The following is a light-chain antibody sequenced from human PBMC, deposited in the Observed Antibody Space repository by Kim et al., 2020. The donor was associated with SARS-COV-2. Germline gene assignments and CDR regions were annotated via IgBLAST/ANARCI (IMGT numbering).Light chain of an antibody. CDR2: GNS. CDR3: QSYDSSLSGYV. Sequence: RVTISCTGSSSNIGAGYDVHWYQQLPGTAPKLLIYGNSNRPSGVPDRFSGSKSGTSASLAITGLQAEDEADYHCQSYDSSLSGYVFGTGTKVTVL. J-gene: IGLJ1*01. CDR1: SSNIGAGYD. V-gene: IGLV1-40*01.